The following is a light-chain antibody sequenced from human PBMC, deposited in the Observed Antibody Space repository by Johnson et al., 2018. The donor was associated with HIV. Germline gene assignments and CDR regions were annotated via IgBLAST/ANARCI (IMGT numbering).Light chain of an antibody. Sequence: HSVLSQPPSVSAAPGQKVTISCSGSSSNIGNNYVSWYQQLPVTAPKLLISDNNKRPSGIPDRFSGSKSGASATLDITGLQTGDEADYYCGTWDNSLNVYVFGTGTKVTVL. V-gene: IGLV1-51*01. J-gene: IGLJ1*01. CDR1: SSNIGNNY. CDR3: GTWDNSLNVYV. CDR2: DNN.